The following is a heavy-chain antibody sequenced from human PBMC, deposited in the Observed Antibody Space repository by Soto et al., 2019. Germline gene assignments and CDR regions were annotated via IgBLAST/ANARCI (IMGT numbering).Heavy chain of an antibody. CDR1: GGSISSSNW. V-gene: IGHV4-4*02. Sequence: SETLSLTCAVSGGSISSSNWWSCFRQPPGKGLEWIGEIYHSGSTNYNPSLKSRVTISVDKSKNQFSLKLSSVTAADTAGYYCAREPRQWRGGYWGQGTLVTVSS. CDR3: AREPRQWRGGY. J-gene: IGHJ4*02. D-gene: IGHD6-19*01. CDR2: IYHSGST.